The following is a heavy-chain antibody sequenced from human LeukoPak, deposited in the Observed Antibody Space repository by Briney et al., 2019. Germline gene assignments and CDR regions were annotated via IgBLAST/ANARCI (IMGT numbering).Heavy chain of an antibody. Sequence: SETLPLTCAVYGGSFSNSYWSWIRQPPGKGLEWIGEINHSGSTNYNPSLKSRVTISVDTSKNQFSLKLSSVTAADTAMYYCTRLPPEVSSGWQNWFDPWGQGTLVTVSS. CDR1: GGSFSNSY. CDR2: INHSGST. D-gene: IGHD6-19*01. V-gene: IGHV4-34*01. CDR3: TRLPPEVSSGWQNWFDP. J-gene: IGHJ5*02.